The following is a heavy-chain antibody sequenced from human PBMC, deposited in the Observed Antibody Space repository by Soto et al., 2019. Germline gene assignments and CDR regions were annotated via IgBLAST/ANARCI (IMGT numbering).Heavy chain of an antibody. Sequence: EVQLVESGGGLVQPGGSLRLSCAASGFTFSSYWMSWVRQAPGKGLEWVANIKQDGSEQYYVDSVKGRFTISRDNAKNSLYLQMNSRRAEDTAVYYCARDSRDIVVVPAASVDTFEYFQHWGQGTLVTVSS. CDR3: ARDSRDIVVVPAASVDTFEYFQH. CDR2: IKQDGSEQ. D-gene: IGHD2-2*01. CDR1: GFTFSSYW. J-gene: IGHJ1*01. V-gene: IGHV3-7*01.